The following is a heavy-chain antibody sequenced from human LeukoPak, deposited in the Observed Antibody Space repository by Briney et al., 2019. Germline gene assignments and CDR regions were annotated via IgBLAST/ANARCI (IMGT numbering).Heavy chain of an antibody. CDR2: IFHSRIT. D-gene: IGHD2-15*01. CDR3: ARGPVVVVAAALATANNWFDP. CDR1: GYSISSGYY. J-gene: IGHJ5*02. V-gene: IGHV4-38-2*02. Sequence: PSETLSLTCTVSGYSISSGYYWGWIRQPPGKGLEWIGSIFHSRITYSNPSLKSRVTISVDTSKNQFSLKLSSVTAADTAVYYCARGPVVVVAAALATANNWFDPWGLGTLVTVSS.